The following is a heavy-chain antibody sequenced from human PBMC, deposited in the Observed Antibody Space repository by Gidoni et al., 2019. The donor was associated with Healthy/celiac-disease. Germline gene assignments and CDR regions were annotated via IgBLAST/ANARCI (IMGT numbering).Heavy chain of an antibody. J-gene: IGHJ4*02. V-gene: IGHV3-21*01. CDR3: ARELELNFDY. CDR1: GFSFSSYS. D-gene: IGHD1-7*01. CDR2: ISSSSSYI. Sequence: EVQLVESGGGLVTPGGSLRLSCAASGFSFSSYSMNWVRQAPGKGLEWVSSISSSSSYIYYADSVKGRFTISRDNAKNSLYLQMNSLRAEDTAVYYCARELELNFDYWGQGTLVTVSS.